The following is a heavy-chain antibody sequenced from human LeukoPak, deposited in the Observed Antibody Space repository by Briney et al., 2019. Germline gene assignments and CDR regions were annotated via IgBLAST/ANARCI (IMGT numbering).Heavy chain of an antibody. V-gene: IGHV3-21*06. J-gene: IGHJ3*02. Sequence: GGSLRLSCAASGFIFNTYSMNWVRQAAGKGLEWVSSISSSSAHIFYADSLKGRFSISRDNAKNSLYLQMNSLRVEDTAVYYCTSRYCTTTNCYSFDNWGQGTMVTVSS. CDR3: TSRYCTTTNCYSFDN. CDR2: ISSSSAHI. D-gene: IGHD2-2*01. CDR1: GFIFNTYS.